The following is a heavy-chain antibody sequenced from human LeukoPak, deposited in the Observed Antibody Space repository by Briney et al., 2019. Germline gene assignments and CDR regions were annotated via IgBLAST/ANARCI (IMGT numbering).Heavy chain of an antibody. V-gene: IGHV7-4-1*02. D-gene: IGHD3-22*01. J-gene: IGHJ4*02. CDR1: GYTFTRYA. Sequence: GASVKVSCKASGYTFTRYAVNWVRQAPGQGLEWMGWINTNTGNPTYAQGLTGRFVFSLDTSVSTAYLQITSQKAEDTAVYYCATEDSSGYYTFWGQGTLVTVSS. CDR3: ATEDSSGYYTF. CDR2: INTNTGNP.